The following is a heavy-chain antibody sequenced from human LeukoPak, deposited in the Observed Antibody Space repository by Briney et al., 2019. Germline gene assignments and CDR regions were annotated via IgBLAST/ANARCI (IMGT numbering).Heavy chain of an antibody. CDR3: APRSSWYNAFDI. Sequence: PSETLSLTCTVSGGSISSSTYYWGWIRQPPGKGREWIGSIYYSGSTYYNPSLKSRVTISADTSKNQFSLKLSSVTAADTAVYYCAPRSSWYNAFDIWGQGTMVTVS. V-gene: IGHV4-39*01. CDR2: IYYSGST. D-gene: IGHD6-13*01. CDR1: GGSISSSTYY. J-gene: IGHJ3*02.